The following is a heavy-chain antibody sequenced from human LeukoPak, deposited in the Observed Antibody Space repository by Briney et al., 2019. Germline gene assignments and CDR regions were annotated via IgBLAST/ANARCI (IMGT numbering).Heavy chain of an antibody. J-gene: IGHJ4*02. D-gene: IGHD3-22*01. Sequence: GGSLRLSCAASGFTFSSYWMSWVRQAPGKGLEWVANIKQDGSEKYYVDSVKGRFTISRDNAKNSLYLQMNSLRAEDTAVYYCARGPTDSSGYYYERGVVDYWGQGTLVTVSS. CDR1: GFTFSSYW. CDR2: IKQDGSEK. V-gene: IGHV3-7*01. CDR3: ARGPTDSSGYYYERGVVDY.